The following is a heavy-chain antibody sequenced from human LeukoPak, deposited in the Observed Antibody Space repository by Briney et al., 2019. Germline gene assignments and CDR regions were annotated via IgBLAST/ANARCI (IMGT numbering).Heavy chain of an antibody. V-gene: IGHV3-48*04. D-gene: IGHD4-11*01. CDR3: ARAADDYRKGFDY. Sequence: HGGSLRLSCAASGFTFSSYWMSWVRQAPGKGLEWVSYISSSGSTIYYADSVKGRFTISRDNAKNSLYLQMNSLRAEDTAVYYCARAADDYRKGFDYWGQGTLVTVSS. CDR1: GFTFSSYW. CDR2: ISSSGSTI. J-gene: IGHJ4*02.